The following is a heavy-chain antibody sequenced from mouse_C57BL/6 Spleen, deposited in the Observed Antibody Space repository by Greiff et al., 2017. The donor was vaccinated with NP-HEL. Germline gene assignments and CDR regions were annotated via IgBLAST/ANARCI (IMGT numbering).Heavy chain of an antibody. CDR3: AFTTVHYYAMDY. J-gene: IGHJ4*01. D-gene: IGHD1-1*01. Sequence: EVKLMESGPGLVKPSQSLSLTCSVTGYSITSGYYWNWIRQFPGNKLEWMGYISYDGSNNYNPSLKNRISITRDTSKNQFFLKLNSVTTEDTATYYCAFTTVHYYAMDYWGQGTSVTVSS. V-gene: IGHV3-6*01. CDR1: GYSITSGYY. CDR2: ISYDGSN.